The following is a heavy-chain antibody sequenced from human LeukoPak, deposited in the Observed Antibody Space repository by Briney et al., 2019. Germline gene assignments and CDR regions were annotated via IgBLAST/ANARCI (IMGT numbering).Heavy chain of an antibody. CDR1: GFTFSTYT. J-gene: IGHJ4*02. CDR2: ISTNSIDT. V-gene: IGHV3-21*01. CDR3: ASEGGNWNDASDINDY. D-gene: IGHD1-20*01. Sequence: GGSLRLSCAASGFTFSTYTMNWVRQAPGKGLEWVSSISTNSIDTYYADSVKGRFTISRDNARNSLFLQMNSLRAEDTALYYCASEGGNWNDASDINDYWGQGTLVTVSS.